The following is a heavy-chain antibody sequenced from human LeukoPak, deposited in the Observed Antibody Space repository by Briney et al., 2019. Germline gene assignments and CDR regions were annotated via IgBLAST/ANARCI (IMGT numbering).Heavy chain of an antibody. Sequence: ASVKVSCKASGYTFTGYYMHWVRQAPGQGLEWMGWINPNSGGTNYAQKFQGRVTMTRDTSISTAYMELSRLRSDDTAVYYCARDLRYSSGWSASGMDVWGKGTTVTISS. CDR1: GYTFTGYY. CDR3: ARDLRYSSGWSASGMDV. V-gene: IGHV1-2*02. J-gene: IGHJ6*03. D-gene: IGHD6-19*01. CDR2: INPNSGGT.